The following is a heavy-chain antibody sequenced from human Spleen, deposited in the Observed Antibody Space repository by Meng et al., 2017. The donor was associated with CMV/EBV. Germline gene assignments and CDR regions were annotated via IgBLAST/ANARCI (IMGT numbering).Heavy chain of an antibody. Sequence: CKASGGNFSSYSISWVRQAPGQGLEWMGRIIPLLNMANYAQKFQGSVTITADKSTSTAYMELSSLRSEDTAMYYCAREDTTMVNYFDPWGQGTLVTVSS. D-gene: IGHD5-18*01. CDR2: IIPLLNMA. CDR3: AREDTTMVNYFDP. CDR1: GGNFSSYS. J-gene: IGHJ5*02. V-gene: IGHV1-69*04.